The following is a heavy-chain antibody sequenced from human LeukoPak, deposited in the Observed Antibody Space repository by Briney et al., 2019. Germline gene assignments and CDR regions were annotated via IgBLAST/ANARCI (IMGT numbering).Heavy chain of an antibody. CDR3: ARGRVHYYDSSGYYYVYFDY. J-gene: IGHJ4*02. CDR1: GFTFSSYW. Sequence: PGGSLRLSCAASGFTFSSYWMSWVRQPPGKGLEWIGEINHSGSTNYNPSLKSRVTISVDTSKNQFSLKLSSVTAADTAVYYCARGRVHYYDSSGYYYVYFDYWGQGTLVTVSS. CDR2: INHSGST. D-gene: IGHD3-22*01. V-gene: IGHV4-34*01.